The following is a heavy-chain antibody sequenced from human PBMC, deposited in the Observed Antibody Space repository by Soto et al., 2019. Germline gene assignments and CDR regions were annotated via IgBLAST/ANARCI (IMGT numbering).Heavy chain of an antibody. Sequence: PGGSLRLSCAASGFTFSSYAMSWVRQAPGKGLEWVSATSGSGGSTYYADSVKGRFTISRDNSKNTLYLQMNSLRAEDTAVYYCAKWELLPDYFDYWGQGTLVTVSS. J-gene: IGHJ4*02. CDR1: GFTFSSYA. V-gene: IGHV3-23*01. CDR3: AKWELLPDYFDY. D-gene: IGHD1-26*01. CDR2: TSGSGGST.